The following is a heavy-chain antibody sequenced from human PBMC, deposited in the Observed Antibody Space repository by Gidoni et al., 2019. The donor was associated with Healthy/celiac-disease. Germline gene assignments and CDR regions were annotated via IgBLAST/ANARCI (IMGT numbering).Heavy chain of an antibody. CDR1: GFTFSSYS. J-gene: IGHJ4*02. CDR3: ARDEAAMVAFDY. D-gene: IGHD5-18*01. CDR2: ISSSSSYI. Sequence: EVQLVESGGGLAKPGGSLRLSCAASGFTFSSYSMTWVRQAPGKGLEWVSSISSSSSYIYYADSVKGRFTISRDNAKNSLYLQMNSLRAEDTAVYYCARDEAAMVAFDYWGQGTLVTVSS. V-gene: IGHV3-21*01.